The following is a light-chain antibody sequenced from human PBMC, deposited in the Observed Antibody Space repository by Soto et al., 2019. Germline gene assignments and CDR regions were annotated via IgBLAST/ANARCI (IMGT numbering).Light chain of an antibody. V-gene: IGLV2-14*01. CDR2: DVS. J-gene: IGLJ1*01. CDR3: SSYTGSSIPYV. Sequence: QSVLTQPASVSGSPGQSITISCTGTSSDVGGYNYVSWYQQHPGKAPKLMIYDVSNRPSGVSNRFSGSKSGNTASLTISGLQAEDEADYYCSSYTGSSIPYVFGTGTKLTVL. CDR1: SSDVGGYNY.